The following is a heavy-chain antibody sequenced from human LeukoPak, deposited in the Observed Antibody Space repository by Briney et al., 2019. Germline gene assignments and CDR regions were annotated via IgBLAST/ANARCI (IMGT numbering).Heavy chain of an antibody. CDR2: INHSGST. CDR3: AATSIAAAEGGPG. CDR1: GGSFSGYY. J-gene: IGHJ4*02. D-gene: IGHD6-13*01. V-gene: IGHV4-34*01. Sequence: SETLSLTCAVYGGSFSGYYWSWIRQPPGKGLEWIGEINHSGSTNYNPSLKSRVTISVDTSKNQFSLKLSSVTAADTAVYYCAATSIAAAEGGPGWGQGTLVTVSS.